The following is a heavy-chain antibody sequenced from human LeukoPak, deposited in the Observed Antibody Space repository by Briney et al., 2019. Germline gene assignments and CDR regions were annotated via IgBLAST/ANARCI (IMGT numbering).Heavy chain of an antibody. J-gene: IGHJ4*02. CDR2: INPNSGGT. V-gene: IGHV1-2*02. D-gene: IGHD6-19*01. CDR3: AREEIVVAGTDY. Sequence: ASVKVSCKASGYTFTGYYMHWVQQAPGQGLEWMGWINPNSGGTNYAQKFQGRVTMTRDTSISTAYMELSRLRSDDTAVYYCAREEIVVAGTDYWGQGTLVTASS. CDR1: GYTFTGYY.